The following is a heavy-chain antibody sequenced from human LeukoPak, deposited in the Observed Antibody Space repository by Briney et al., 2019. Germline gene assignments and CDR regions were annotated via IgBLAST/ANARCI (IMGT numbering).Heavy chain of an antibody. Sequence: GGSLRLSCAASGFSFSSYGMHWVRQAPGKGLEWVAFIRYDGSNKYYADSVKGRFTISRDNSKNTLYLQMNSLRAEDTAVYYCAIIPNIVVVPAAISGYYYMDVWGKGTTVTVSS. V-gene: IGHV3-30*02. CDR2: IRYDGSNK. CDR1: GFSFSSYG. CDR3: AIIPNIVVVPAAISGYYYMDV. J-gene: IGHJ6*03. D-gene: IGHD2-2*01.